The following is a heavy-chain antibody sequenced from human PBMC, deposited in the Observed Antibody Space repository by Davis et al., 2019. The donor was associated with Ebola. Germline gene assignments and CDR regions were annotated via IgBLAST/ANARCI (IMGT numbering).Heavy chain of an antibody. V-gene: IGHV3-23*01. CDR1: GFTFSSYA. D-gene: IGHD1-1*01. Sequence: GESLKISCAASGFTFSSYAMSWVRQAPGKGLEWVSAISGSGGSTYYADSVKGRFTISRDNSKNTLYLQMNSLRAEDTAVYYCAKNNWNDFIILDYWGQGTLVTVSS. J-gene: IGHJ4*02. CDR2: ISGSGGST. CDR3: AKNNWNDFIILDY.